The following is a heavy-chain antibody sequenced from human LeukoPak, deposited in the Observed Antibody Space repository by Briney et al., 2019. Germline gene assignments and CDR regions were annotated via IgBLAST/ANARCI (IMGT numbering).Heavy chain of an antibody. D-gene: IGHD2-21*01. CDR1: GFTFRSYG. J-gene: IGHJ4*02. Sequence: GGSLRLSCAASGFTFRSYGMHWVRQAPGKGLEWVAVIWYDGSKKYYADSVKGRFTISRDNSENTLYLQMNSLRAEDTAVYYCARGGEGKYYFDYWGQGTLVTVSS. CDR3: ARGGEGKYYFDY. CDR2: IWYDGSKK. V-gene: IGHV3-33*01.